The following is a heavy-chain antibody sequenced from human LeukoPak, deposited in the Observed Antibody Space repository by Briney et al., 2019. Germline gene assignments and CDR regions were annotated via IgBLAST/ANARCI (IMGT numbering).Heavy chain of an antibody. CDR1: GFTFSSYE. D-gene: IGHD3-10*01. Sequence: PGGSLRLSCAASGFTFSSYEMNWVRQAPGKGLEWVSYISSSGSTIYYADSVKGRFTISRDNAKNSLYLQMNSLRAEDTAVYYCARVKRLYYYGSGSFPYYYCYMDVWGKGTTVTISS. V-gene: IGHV3-48*03. CDR2: ISSSGSTI. CDR3: ARVKRLYYYGSGSFPYYYCYMDV. J-gene: IGHJ6*03.